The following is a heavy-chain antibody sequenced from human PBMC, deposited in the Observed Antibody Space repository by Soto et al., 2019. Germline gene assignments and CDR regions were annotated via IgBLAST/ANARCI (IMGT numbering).Heavy chain of an antibody. V-gene: IGHV4-4*02. D-gene: IGHD2-15*01. J-gene: IGHJ4*02. Sequence: PSETLSLTCFVSGASISSTYWWSWVRQTPGKRLEWIGQIYHTGTTSYNPSLKNRVTISLDKSNNQFSLRLTSMTAADTAVYYCETLPPLIVVVLTDLPTWGQGTLVRSPQ. CDR1: GASISSTYW. CDR3: ETLPPLIVVVLTDLPT. CDR2: IYHTGTT.